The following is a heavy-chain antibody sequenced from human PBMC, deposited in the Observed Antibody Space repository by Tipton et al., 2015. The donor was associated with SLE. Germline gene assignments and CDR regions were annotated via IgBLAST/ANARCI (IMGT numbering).Heavy chain of an antibody. V-gene: IGHV3-7*01. CDR1: GFTLSDYW. CDR2: INQGGSRK. CDR3: GSVDYPHYGVDV. J-gene: IGHJ6*02. Sequence: SLRLSCAASGFTLSDYWMTWVRQAPGKGLEWVANINQGGSRKHYVGSVKGPCSICRDNAKSQGYVQLDSLRAEDTAVYYCGSVDYPHYGVDVWGQGTTVTVSS. D-gene: IGHD3-10*01.